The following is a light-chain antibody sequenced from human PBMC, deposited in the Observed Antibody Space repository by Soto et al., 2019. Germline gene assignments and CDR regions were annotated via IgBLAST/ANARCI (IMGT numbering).Light chain of an antibody. CDR1: SSDVGSYNL. V-gene: IGLV2-23*01. J-gene: IGLJ1*01. CDR3: SSYGRSSTCGYV. Sequence: QSALTQPASVSGSPGQSITISCTGTSSDVGSYNLVSWYQQHPGKAPKLMIYEGSKRPSGVSNRFSGSKSGNTAALTISGLQAADEAEYYCSSYGRSSTCGYVFGTGTKLTVL. CDR2: EGS.